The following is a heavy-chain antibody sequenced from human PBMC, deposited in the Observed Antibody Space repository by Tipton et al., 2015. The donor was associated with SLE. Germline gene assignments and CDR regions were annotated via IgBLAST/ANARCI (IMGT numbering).Heavy chain of an antibody. CDR2: INHSGGT. CDR3: AADYGDYADPLGY. Sequence: TLSLTCAVYGGSFSGYYWSWIRQPPGKGLAWIGEINHSGGTDYNPSLKSRVTISVDTSKNQFSLKLSLVTAADTAVYYCAADYGDYADPLGYWGQGTLVTVSS. V-gene: IGHV4-34*01. J-gene: IGHJ4*02. CDR1: GGSFSGYY. D-gene: IGHD4-17*01.